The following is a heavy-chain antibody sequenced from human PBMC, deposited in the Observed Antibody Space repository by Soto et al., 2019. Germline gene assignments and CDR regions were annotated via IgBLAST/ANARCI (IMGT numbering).Heavy chain of an antibody. Sequence: SVKASCKASGYTISTYTITCMRQAPGQGLEWMGGIIPRSATSNYAQKFQGRVTITADESTNTAYMELSSLRSEDTAVYYCAREGLVLVPTTVNSDYYYYAMDVWGQGTTVTVSS. CDR3: AREGLVLVPTTVNSDYYYYAMDV. V-gene: IGHV1-69*13. CDR2: IIPRSATS. D-gene: IGHD2-2*01. J-gene: IGHJ6*02. CDR1: GYTISTYT.